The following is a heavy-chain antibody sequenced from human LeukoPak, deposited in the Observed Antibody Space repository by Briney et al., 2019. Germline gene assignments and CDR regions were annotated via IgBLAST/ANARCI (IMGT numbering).Heavy chain of an antibody. V-gene: IGHV1-2*02. Sequence: ASVKVSCKASGYTFTGYYMHWVRQAPGQGLEWMEWINPNSGGTNYAQKFQGRVTMTRDTSISTAYMELSRLRSDDTAVYYCARDVGYSSSWYVWERFDYWGQGTLVTVSS. CDR3: ARDVGYSSSWYVWERFDY. CDR2: INPNSGGT. CDR1: GYTFTGYY. D-gene: IGHD6-13*01. J-gene: IGHJ4*02.